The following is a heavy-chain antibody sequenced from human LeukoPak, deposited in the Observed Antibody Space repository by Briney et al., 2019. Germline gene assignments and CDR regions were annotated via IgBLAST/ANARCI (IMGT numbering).Heavy chain of an antibody. Sequence: PGGSLRLSCATSGFTFSSYWMSWVRQAPGKGLEWVANIKQDGSDKYFVDSVKGRFTISRDNAENSLYLQMNSLRAEDTAVYYCARGQWLAYWGQGTLVTVSS. CDR2: IKQDGSDK. CDR3: ARGQWLAY. J-gene: IGHJ4*02. D-gene: IGHD6-19*01. V-gene: IGHV3-7*04. CDR1: GFTFSSYW.